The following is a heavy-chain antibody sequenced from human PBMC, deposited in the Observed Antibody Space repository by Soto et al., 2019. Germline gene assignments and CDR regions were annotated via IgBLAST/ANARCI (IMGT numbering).Heavy chain of an antibody. J-gene: IGHJ4*02. D-gene: IGHD4-17*01. CDR3: ARAGGTTVTGLWHFDS. V-gene: IGHV3-33*08. Sequence: VQLVESGGGLVKPGASLRLSCAASGFTFNTYSMHWVRQPPGKGLEWLAAIWYDGTQKYYADSVKGRFIISRDNSKKTLYLEMNSLRAEDTAVYYCARAGGTTVTGLWHFDSWGQGTLVTVSS. CDR2: IWYDGTQK. CDR1: GFTFNTYS.